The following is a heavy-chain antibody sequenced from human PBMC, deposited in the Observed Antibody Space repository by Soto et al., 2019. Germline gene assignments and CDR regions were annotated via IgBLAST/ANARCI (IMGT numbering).Heavy chain of an antibody. Sequence: SVKVSCKASGFTFTSSAVQWVRQARGQRLEWIGWIVVGSGNTNYAQKFQERVTITRDMSTSTAYMELSSLRSEDTAVYYCAADPDYYDSSGYLESAFDIWGQGTMVTVSS. D-gene: IGHD3-22*01. CDR1: GFTFTSSA. V-gene: IGHV1-58*01. J-gene: IGHJ3*02. CDR3: AADPDYYDSSGYLESAFDI. CDR2: IVVGSGNT.